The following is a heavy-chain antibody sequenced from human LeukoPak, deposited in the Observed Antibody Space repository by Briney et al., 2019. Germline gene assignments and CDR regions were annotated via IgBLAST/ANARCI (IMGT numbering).Heavy chain of an antibody. V-gene: IGHV6-1*01. CDR3: AGCFQSSGYGFDI. D-gene: IGHD6-19*01. Sequence: SQTLSLTCAISGDSVSSNSAAWNWIRQSPLRGLEWLGRTHYRSKWYIHYSPSLTSLITINPHTSKNHFSLQLNSLTPEDTAVSYCAGCFQSSGYGFDIWGQGTMVTVSS. CDR2: THYRSKWYI. CDR1: GDSVSSNSAA. J-gene: IGHJ3*02.